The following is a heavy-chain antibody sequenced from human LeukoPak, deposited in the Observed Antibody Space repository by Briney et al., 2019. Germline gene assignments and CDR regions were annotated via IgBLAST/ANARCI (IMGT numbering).Heavy chain of an antibody. CDR3: ARDLNQDIVVVVAATPPLV. CDR2: ISSSSSYI. J-gene: IGHJ4*02. Sequence: GSLRLSCAASGFTFSSYSMNWVRQAPGKGLEWVSSISSSSSYIYYADSVKGRFTISRDNAKNSLYLQMNSLRAEDTAVYYCARDLNQDIVVVVAATPPLVWGQGTLVTVSS. D-gene: IGHD2-15*01. V-gene: IGHV3-21*01. CDR1: GFTFSSYS.